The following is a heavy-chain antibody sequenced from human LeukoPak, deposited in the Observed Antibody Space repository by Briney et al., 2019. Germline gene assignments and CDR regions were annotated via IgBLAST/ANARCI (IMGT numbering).Heavy chain of an antibody. Sequence: PGGSLRLSCAASGFTFSSYVMIWVRQAPGKGLEWVSAISGSGGSTYYADSVKGRFTISRDNSKNTLYLQMNSLRAEDTAVYYCAKDGQRWGGTTGNWFDPWGQGTLVTVSS. V-gene: IGHV3-23*01. J-gene: IGHJ5*02. D-gene: IGHD4-17*01. CDR1: GFTFSSYV. CDR3: AKDGQRWGGTTGNWFDP. CDR2: ISGSGGST.